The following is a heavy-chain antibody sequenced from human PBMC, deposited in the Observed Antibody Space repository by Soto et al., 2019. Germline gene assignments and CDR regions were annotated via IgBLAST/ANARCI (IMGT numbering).Heavy chain of an antibody. CDR2: INYRGSS. CDR1: GGSFTGYY. V-gene: IGHV4-34*01. J-gene: IGHJ4*02. CDR3: ARVKTGFDYFFDY. D-gene: IGHD5-12*01. Sequence: PSETLSLTCAVYGGSFTGYYWTWIRQTPGKGLEWIGEINYRGSSYYNPSLESRISMAVDTSKNQFSLKLSSVTAADTAVYYCARVKTGFDYFFDYWGQGTLVTVSS.